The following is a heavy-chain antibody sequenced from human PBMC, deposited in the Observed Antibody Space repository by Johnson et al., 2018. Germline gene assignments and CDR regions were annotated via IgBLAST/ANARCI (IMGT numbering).Heavy chain of an antibody. CDR3: TKELKGAKWMAFDI. J-gene: IGHJ3*02. Sequence: VQLVQSGGVVVQPGDSLRLSCAASGLTFDAFSIHWVRQAPGKGLEWVSLINRRGDATFYADSVRGRFTISRDNSKNSLYLQRNNLRSEDTALYYCTKELKGAKWMAFDIWGKGTLVTVSS. CDR2: INRRGDAT. V-gene: IGHV3-43*01. CDR1: GLTFDAFS. D-gene: IGHD2-2*03.